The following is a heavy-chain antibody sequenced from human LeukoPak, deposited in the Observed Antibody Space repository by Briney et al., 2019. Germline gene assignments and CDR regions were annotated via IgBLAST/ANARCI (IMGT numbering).Heavy chain of an antibody. Sequence: GGSLRLSCAASGFTFSSYAMSWVRQAPGKGLEWVSAISSSGGSTYYADSVKGRFTISRDNSKNTLYLQMNSLRAEDTAVYYCAKDQPRYYDSSGYYGAFDIWGQGTMVTVSS. V-gene: IGHV3-23*01. CDR3: AKDQPRYYDSSGYYGAFDI. CDR2: ISSSGGST. J-gene: IGHJ3*02. CDR1: GFTFSSYA. D-gene: IGHD3-22*01.